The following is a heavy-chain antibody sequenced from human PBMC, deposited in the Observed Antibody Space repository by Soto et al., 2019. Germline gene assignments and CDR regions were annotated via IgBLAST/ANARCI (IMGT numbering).Heavy chain of an antibody. D-gene: IGHD2-2*01. CDR2: SSSSSTR. Sequence: EVQLVESGGGLVQPGGSLRLSCAASGFTFSTYSMNWVRQAPGKGLEWGAYSSSSSTRYYADSVKGRFTISGDSAKNSLYLEMPGPRAEETAVYYCASEDQGTFDYWGQGTLVTVSS. CDR3: ASEDQGTFDY. CDR1: GFTFSTYS. V-gene: IGHV3-48*01. J-gene: IGHJ4*02.